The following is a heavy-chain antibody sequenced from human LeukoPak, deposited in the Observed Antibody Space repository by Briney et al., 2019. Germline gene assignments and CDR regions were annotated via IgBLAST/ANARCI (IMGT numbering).Heavy chain of an antibody. D-gene: IGHD2-8*02. Sequence: SETLSLTCTVSGGSISSSSYYWGWIRQPPGKGLEWIGSINYSGSTYYNPSLKSRVTISVDTSKNQFSLKLSSVTAADTAVYYCARQKLVAHLKWFDPWGQGTLVTVSS. CDR3: ARQKLVAHLKWFDP. CDR2: INYSGST. CDR1: GGSISSSSYY. V-gene: IGHV4-39*01. J-gene: IGHJ5*02.